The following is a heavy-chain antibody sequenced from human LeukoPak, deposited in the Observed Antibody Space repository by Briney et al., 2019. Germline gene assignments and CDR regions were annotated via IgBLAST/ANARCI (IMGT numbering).Heavy chain of an antibody. CDR2: ISAYNGNT. V-gene: IGHV1-18*01. CDR3: ARARLGRSAFDI. Sequence: ASVKVSCKASGYTFTSYGISWVRQAPGQGLEWMGWISAYNGNTNYAQKPQGRVTMTTDTSTSTAYMELRSLRSDDTAVYYCARARLGRSAFDIWGQGTMVTVSS. CDR1: GYTFTSYG. D-gene: IGHD6-19*01. J-gene: IGHJ3*02.